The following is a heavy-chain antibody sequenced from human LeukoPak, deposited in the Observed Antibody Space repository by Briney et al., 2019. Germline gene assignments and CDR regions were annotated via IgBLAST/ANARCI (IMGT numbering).Heavy chain of an antibody. CDR3: ARDLQRWELQVLTAFDI. CDR2: INSDGSST. Sequence: GGSLRLSCAASGFTLSSYWMHWVRQAPGKGLVWVSRINSDGSSTSYADSVKGRFTISRDNAKNTLYLQMNSLRAEDTAVYYCARDLQRWELQVLTAFDIWGQGTMVTVSS. CDR1: GFTLSSYW. V-gene: IGHV3-74*01. J-gene: IGHJ3*02. D-gene: IGHD1-26*01.